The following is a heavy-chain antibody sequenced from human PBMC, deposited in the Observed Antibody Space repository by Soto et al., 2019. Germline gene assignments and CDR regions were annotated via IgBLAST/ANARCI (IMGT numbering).Heavy chain of an antibody. J-gene: IGHJ4*02. CDR1: GFTFSSYG. CDR3: ASPLTPNNY. V-gene: IGHV3-48*02. Sequence: EVQLVESGGGLVQPGGSLRLSCAASGFTFSSYGMNWVRQAPGKGLEWVSYISSSSSAIYYADSVKGRFTISRDNAKNSLYLQMNSLRDEDTAEYYCASPLTPNNYWGQGTLVTVST. D-gene: IGHD3-9*01. CDR2: ISSSSSAI.